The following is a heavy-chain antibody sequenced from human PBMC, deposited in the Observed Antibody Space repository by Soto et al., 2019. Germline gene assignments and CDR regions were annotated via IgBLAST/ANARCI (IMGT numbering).Heavy chain of an antibody. J-gene: IGHJ4*02. CDR2: ISGSGGST. V-gene: IGHV3-23*01. D-gene: IGHD2-21*02. CDR3: AKDPSYCGGDCYPDDY. Sequence: EVQLLESGGGLVQPGGSLRLSCAASGFTFSNYAMSWVRQAPGKRLEWVSAISGSGGSTYYADSVKGRFTISRDNSKNTLYLQMNSLRAEDTAVYYCAKDPSYCGGDCYPDDYWGQGTLVTVSS. CDR1: GFTFSNYA.